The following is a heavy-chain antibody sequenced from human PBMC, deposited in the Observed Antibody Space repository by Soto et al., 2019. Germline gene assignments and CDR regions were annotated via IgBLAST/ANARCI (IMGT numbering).Heavy chain of an antibody. CDR1: GGSISSGDYY. Sequence: SETLSLTCSVSGGSISSGDYYWTWIRQPPGKGLEWIGYISYSGSTFYSPSLKRRVTISVDRSKNQFSLKLSSVTAADTAVYYCARGQAAAPAMDVWGQGTTVTVSS. V-gene: IGHV4-30-4*01. D-gene: IGHD6-13*01. CDR3: ARGQAAAPAMDV. CDR2: ISYSGST. J-gene: IGHJ6*02.